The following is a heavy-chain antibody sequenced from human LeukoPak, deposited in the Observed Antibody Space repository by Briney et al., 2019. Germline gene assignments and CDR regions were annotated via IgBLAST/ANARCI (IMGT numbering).Heavy chain of an antibody. V-gene: IGHV3-23*01. CDR3: AKDRTLYSSGYFDY. J-gene: IGHJ4*02. CDR1: GFTFSSYA. D-gene: IGHD3-22*01. Sequence: GGSLRLSCAASGFTFSSYAMSWVRPAPGKGLEWVSAISGGGGSTYYADSVKGRFTISRDNSKNTLYLQMNSLRAEDTAVYYCAKDRTLYSSGYFDYWGQGTLVTVSS. CDR2: ISGGGGST.